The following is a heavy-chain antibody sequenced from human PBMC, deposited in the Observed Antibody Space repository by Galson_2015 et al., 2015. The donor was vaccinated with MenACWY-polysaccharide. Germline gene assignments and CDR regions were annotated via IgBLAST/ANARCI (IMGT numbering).Heavy chain of an antibody. CDR3: AKDAIAGIVLTPLRIPLQR. CDR1: NVTLSSYG. D-gene: IGHD6-13*01. CDR2: VGGCGGDR. J-gene: IGHJ1*01. Sequence: SLRLSCAASNVTLSSYGISWVRQPPGQGLEWISSVGGCGGDRYYAQSVKGSVTITRDTSTSTVFLEMNSLRVEDTAIYYCAKDAIAGIVLTPLRIPLQRWGQGTLVAVSS. V-gene: IGHV3-23*01.